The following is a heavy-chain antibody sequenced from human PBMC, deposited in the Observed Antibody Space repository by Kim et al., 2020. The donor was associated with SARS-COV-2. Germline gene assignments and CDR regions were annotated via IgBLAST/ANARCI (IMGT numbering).Heavy chain of an antibody. CDR2: ISSSGSST. CDR3: ARDAYVDYVFDY. CDR1: GFTFSNYA. J-gene: IGHJ4*01. Sequence: GGSLRLSCAASGFTFSNYAMSWVRQAPGKGLEWVSAISSSGSSTNSADSAKGRFTISRDNSKNTLYLHLHSLRAENTDADYCARDAYVDYVFDYGGYGSL. V-gene: IGHV3-23*01. D-gene: IGHD4-17*01.